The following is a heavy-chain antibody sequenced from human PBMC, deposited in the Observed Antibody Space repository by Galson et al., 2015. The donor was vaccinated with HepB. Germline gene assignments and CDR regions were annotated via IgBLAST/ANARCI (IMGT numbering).Heavy chain of an antibody. V-gene: IGHV3-23*01. J-gene: IGHJ4*02. CDR3: AKDPRPLKSALKYSGYDYDYYFDY. D-gene: IGHD5-12*01. CDR1: GFTFSSYA. Sequence: SLRLSCAASGFTFSSYAMSWVRQAPGKGLEWVSAISGSGGSTYYADSVKGRFTISRDNSKNTLYLQMNSLRAEDTAVYYCAKDPRPLKSALKYSGYDYDYYFDYWGQGTLVTVSS. CDR2: ISGSGGST.